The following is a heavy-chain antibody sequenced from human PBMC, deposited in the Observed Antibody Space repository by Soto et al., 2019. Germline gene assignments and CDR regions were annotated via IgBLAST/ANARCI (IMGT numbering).Heavy chain of an antibody. CDR1: GGTFSSYA. D-gene: IGHD3-16*02. CDR3: ARGVRDYIWGSYHY. J-gene: IGHJ4*02. V-gene: IGHV1-69*01. Sequence: QVQLVQSGAEVKKPGSSVKVSCKASGGTFSSYAINWVRQAHGQGLEWMGGIIPIFGTANYAQKFQGRVTITADESTSTVYMELSSLRSEDTAVYYCARGVRDYIWGSYHYWGQGTLVTVSS. CDR2: IIPIFGTA.